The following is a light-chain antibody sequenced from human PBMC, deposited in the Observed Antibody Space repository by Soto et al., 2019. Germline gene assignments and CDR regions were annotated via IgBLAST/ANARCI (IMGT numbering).Light chain of an antibody. V-gene: IGKV1-17*01. Sequence: DIQMTQFPSSLSASVGDRVTITCRASQGIRNDLAWYQQKPGKAPKRLIYAASSLQSVVPSRFSGSGSGTEFTLAISSLQPEDFATFYCLQHSTYPWTFGQGTKVEIK. J-gene: IGKJ1*01. CDR2: AAS. CDR1: QGIRND. CDR3: LQHSTYPWT.